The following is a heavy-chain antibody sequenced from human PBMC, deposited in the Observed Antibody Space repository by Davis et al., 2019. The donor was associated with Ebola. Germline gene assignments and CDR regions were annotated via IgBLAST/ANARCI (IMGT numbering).Heavy chain of an antibody. J-gene: IGHJ5*02. Sequence: GESLKISCAASGFTFSSYWMHWVRQAPGKGLVWVSRINSDGSSTSYAESVKGRFTISRDNAKNTLYLQMNSLRVEDTAVYYCARGNRNCSGEICANWLDPWGQGTLVTVSS. CDR1: GFTFSSYW. D-gene: IGHD2-15*01. V-gene: IGHV3-74*01. CDR2: INSDGSST. CDR3: ARGNRNCSGEICANWLDP.